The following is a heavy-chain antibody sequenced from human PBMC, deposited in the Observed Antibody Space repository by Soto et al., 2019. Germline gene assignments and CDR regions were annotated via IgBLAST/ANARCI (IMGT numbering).Heavy chain of an antibody. CDR1: GFTFSSYS. D-gene: IGHD3-22*01. CDR3: AKGVPSGYYYYFDY. J-gene: IGHJ4*02. CDR2: ISSGSSTI. V-gene: IGHV3-48*02. Sequence: GGSLRLSCAASGFTFSSYSMNWVRQAPGKGLEWISYISSGSSTIFYAESVKGRFTISRDNAKNSLFLQMNSLRDEETAVYYCAKGVPSGYYYYFDYWGQGTLVTVSS.